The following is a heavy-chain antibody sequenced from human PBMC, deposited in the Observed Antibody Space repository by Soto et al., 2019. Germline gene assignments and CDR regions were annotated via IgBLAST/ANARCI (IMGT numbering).Heavy chain of an antibody. CDR1: GGSISSGGYY. CDR3: AREGCSSTSCPGLDP. V-gene: IGHV4-31*03. D-gene: IGHD2-2*01. Sequence: SETLSLTCTVSGGSISSGGYYWSWIRQHPGKGLEWIGYIYYSGSTYYNPSLKSRVTISVDTSKNQFSLKLSSVTAADTAVYYCAREGCSSTSCPGLDPWGQGTLVTSPQ. J-gene: IGHJ5*02. CDR2: IYYSGST.